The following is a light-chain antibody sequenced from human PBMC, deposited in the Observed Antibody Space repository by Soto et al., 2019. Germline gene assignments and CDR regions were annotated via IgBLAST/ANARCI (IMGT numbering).Light chain of an antibody. V-gene: IGKV1-39*01. Sequence: DIQMTQCPSSLSASVGDRVIITCRASQSIRKYLNWYQHKPGKVPTLLIYAASSLQSGVPSRFSGSGSGTEFTLTITSLQPEDLATYYCQQSGDTPPWTFGQGTKVDIK. CDR2: AAS. CDR3: QQSGDTPPWT. CDR1: QSIRKY. J-gene: IGKJ1*01.